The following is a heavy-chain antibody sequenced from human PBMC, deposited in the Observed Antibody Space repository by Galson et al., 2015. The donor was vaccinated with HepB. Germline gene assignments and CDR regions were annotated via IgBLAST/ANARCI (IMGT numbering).Heavy chain of an antibody. CDR2: ISYDGSNK. V-gene: IGHV3-30-3*01. J-gene: IGHJ2*01. Sequence: SLRLSCAASGFTFSSYAMHWVRQAPGKGLEWVAVISYDGSNKYYADSVKGRFTISRDNSKNTLYLQMNSLRAEDTAVYYCARDRGSSRPSYFDLWGRGTLVTVSS. CDR1: GFTFSSYA. D-gene: IGHD6-13*01. CDR3: ARDRGSSRPSYFDL.